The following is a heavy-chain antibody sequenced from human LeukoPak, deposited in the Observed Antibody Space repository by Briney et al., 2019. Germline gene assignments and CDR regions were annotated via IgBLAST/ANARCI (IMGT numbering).Heavy chain of an antibody. CDR3: ARQYSSGLDY. J-gene: IGHJ4*02. CDR2: IYYSGST. Sequence: PSETLSLTCTVSGGSISSSSYYWGWIRQPPGKGLEWIGSIYYSGSTYYNPSLKSRVAISVDTSKNQFSLKLSSVTAADTAVYYCARQYSSGLDYWGQGTLVTVSS. CDR1: GGSISSSSYY. D-gene: IGHD6-19*01. V-gene: IGHV4-39*01.